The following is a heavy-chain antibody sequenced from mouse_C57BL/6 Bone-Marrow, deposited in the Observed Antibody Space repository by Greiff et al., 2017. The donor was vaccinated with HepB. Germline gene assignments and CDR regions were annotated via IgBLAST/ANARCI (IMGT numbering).Heavy chain of an antibody. CDR1: GYSFTDYN. CDR2: INPNYGTT. V-gene: IGHV1-39*01. CDR3: ALYEYYAMDY. Sequence: VHVKQSGPELVKPGASVKISCKASGYSFTDYNMNWVKQSNGKSLEWIGVINPNYGTTSYNQKFKGKATLTVDQSSSTAYMQLNSLTSEDSAVYYCALYEYYAMDYWGQGTSVTVSS. J-gene: IGHJ4*01. D-gene: IGHD2-3*01.